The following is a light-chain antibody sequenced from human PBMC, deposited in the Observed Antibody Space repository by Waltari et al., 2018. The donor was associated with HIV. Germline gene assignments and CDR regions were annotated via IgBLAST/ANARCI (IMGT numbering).Light chain of an antibody. J-gene: IGKJ4*01. V-gene: IGKV3-11*01. Sequence: EIVLTQSPATLSLSPGERATLSCRASQSVGTFLTWSQQKPGQAPRLLIFDASNRATCIPARFIGSGSGTDFTLTISSLEPEDFALYYCHQRTNWPQNTFGGGTKVEIK. CDR3: HQRTNWPQNT. CDR1: QSVGTF. CDR2: DAS.